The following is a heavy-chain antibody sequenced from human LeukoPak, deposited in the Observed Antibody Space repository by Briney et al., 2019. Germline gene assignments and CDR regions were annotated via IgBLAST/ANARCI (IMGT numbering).Heavy chain of an antibody. D-gene: IGHD4-17*01. CDR2: IYYSGST. J-gene: IGHJ4*02. V-gene: IGHV4-39*01. CDR3: ARRNGDYAPLDY. Sequence: PSETLSLTCTVSGGSISSSSYYWGWIRQPPGKGLEWIGSIYYSGSTYYNPSLKSRVTISVDTSKNQFSLKLSSVTAADTAVYYRARRNGDYAPLDYWGQGTLVTVSS. CDR1: GGSISSSSYY.